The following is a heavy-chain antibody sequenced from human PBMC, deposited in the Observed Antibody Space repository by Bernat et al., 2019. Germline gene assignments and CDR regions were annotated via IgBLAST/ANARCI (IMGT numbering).Heavy chain of an antibody. CDR2: INLDGSEK. CDR1: GFTFSSYG. V-gene: IGHV3-7*03. CDR3: VRVPRLADY. Sequence: EVQLVESGGGVVQPGRSLRLSCAASGFTFSSYGMHWVRQAPGKGLEWVAYINLDGSEKNYVDSVRGRFTISRDNAKNSLYLEMNNLRAEDTAVYYCVRVPRLADYWGQGTLVTVS. D-gene: IGHD3-3*02. J-gene: IGHJ4*02.